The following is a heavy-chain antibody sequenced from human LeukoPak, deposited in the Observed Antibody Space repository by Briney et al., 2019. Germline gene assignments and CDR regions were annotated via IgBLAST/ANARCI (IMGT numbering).Heavy chain of an antibody. CDR2: ISAYNGNT. J-gene: IGHJ6*02. CDR3: ARELGRWNDGYYYGMDV. CDR1: GYTFTSYG. D-gene: IGHD1-1*01. V-gene: IGHV1-18*01. Sequence: ASVKVSCKASGYTFTSYGISWVRQAPGQGLEWMGWISAYNGNTNYAQKLQGRVTMTTDTSTSTAYMELRSLRSDDTAVYYCARELGRWNDGYYYGMDVWGQGTTVTVSS.